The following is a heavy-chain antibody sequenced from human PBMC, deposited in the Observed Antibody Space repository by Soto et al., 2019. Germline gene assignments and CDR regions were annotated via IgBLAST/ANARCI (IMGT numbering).Heavy chain of an antibody. Sequence: GASVKVSCKASGYTFTSYGISWVRQAPGQGLEWMGWISAYNGNTNYAQKLQGRVTMTTDTSTSTAYMELRSLRSDDTAVYYCARAYYDITAYFFDYWGQGALVTVSS. CDR2: ISAYNGNT. D-gene: IGHD3-22*01. V-gene: IGHV1-18*01. CDR3: ARAYYDITAYFFDY. CDR1: GYTFTSYG. J-gene: IGHJ4*02.